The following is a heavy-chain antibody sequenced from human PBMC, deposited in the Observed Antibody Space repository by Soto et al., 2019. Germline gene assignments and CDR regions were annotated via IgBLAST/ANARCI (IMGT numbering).Heavy chain of an antibody. Sequence: QVQLQESGPGLVKPSETLSLTCTVSGASIRGYYWSWIRQPPGKGLEWIGYAYYGGATHSNPSFQSRVPIDLDTSKNQFSLNLRSVTAADTAVYYCARRQVVPIGWFDPWGQGSLVTVSS. CDR2: AYYGGAT. D-gene: IGHD2-2*01. V-gene: IGHV4-59*08. CDR1: GASIRGYY. CDR3: ARRQVVPIGWFDP. J-gene: IGHJ5*02.